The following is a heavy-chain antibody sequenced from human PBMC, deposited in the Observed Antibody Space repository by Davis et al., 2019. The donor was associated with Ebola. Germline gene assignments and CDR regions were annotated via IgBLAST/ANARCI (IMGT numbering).Heavy chain of an antibody. CDR3: ARGWLRGGMDV. J-gene: IGHJ6*02. CDR2: TYYKSKWYN. D-gene: IGHD5-18*01. Sequence: HSQTLSLTCAISGDSVSSAGWNWIRQSPSRGLVWLGRTYYKSKWYNDYAVSVKSRITINPDTSKNQFSLQLNSVTPEDTALYYCARGWLRGGMDVWGEGTTVTV. CDR1: GDSVSSAG. V-gene: IGHV6-1*01.